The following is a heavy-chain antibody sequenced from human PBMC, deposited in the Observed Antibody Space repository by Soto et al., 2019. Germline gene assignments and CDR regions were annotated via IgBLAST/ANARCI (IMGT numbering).Heavy chain of an antibody. V-gene: IGHV1-69*01. CDR2: IIPIFGTA. CDR1: GGTFSSYA. D-gene: IGHD2-2*01. Sequence: QVQLVQSGAEVKKPGSSVKVSCKASGGTFSSYAISWVRQAPGQGLEWMGGIIPIFGTANYAQKFQGRVTITADESTSKAYMELSSLRSEDTAVYYCASSPFVVVPAAMSGGRYYYYYGMDVWGQGTTVTVSS. CDR3: ASSPFVVVPAAMSGGRYYYYYGMDV. J-gene: IGHJ6*02.